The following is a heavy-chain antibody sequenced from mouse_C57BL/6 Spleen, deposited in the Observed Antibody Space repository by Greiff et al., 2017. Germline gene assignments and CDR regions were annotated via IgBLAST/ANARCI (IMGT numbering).Heavy chain of an antibody. J-gene: IGHJ3*01. CDR2: ISYSGST. CDR1: GYSITSGYD. CDR3: AREGIDGYYGFAY. Sequence: DVKLVESGPGMVKPSQSLSLTCTVTGYSITSGYDWHWIRHFPGNKLEWMGYISYSGSTNYNPSPKSRISITHDTSKNHFFLKLNSVTTEDTATYYCAREGIDGYYGFAYWGQGTLVTVSA. V-gene: IGHV3-1*01. D-gene: IGHD2-3*01.